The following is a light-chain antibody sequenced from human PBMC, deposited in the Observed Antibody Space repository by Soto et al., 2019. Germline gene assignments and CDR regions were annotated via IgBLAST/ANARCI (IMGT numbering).Light chain of an antibody. J-gene: IGKJ1*01. V-gene: IGKV1-8*01. CDR1: QGISSY. Sequence: AIQMTQSPSSLSSSTGDRVTSTCRASQGISSYLAWYQQKPGKAPKLLIYAASTLQSGVPSRFSGSGSGTDFTLTISCLQSEDFATYYCQQYYSYPPTFGQGTKVDIK. CDR3: QQYYSYPPT. CDR2: AAS.